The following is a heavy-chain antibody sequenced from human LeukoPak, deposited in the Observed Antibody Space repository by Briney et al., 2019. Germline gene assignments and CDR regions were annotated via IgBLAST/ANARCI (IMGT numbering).Heavy chain of an antibody. J-gene: IGHJ4*02. CDR3: ARPNIRYCSGGACSNDGSDY. CDR2: IYYSGST. D-gene: IGHD2-15*01. V-gene: IGHV4-59*08. Sequence: GSLRLSCAASGFTFSSYSMNWVRQAPGKGLEWIGSIYYSGSTYYNPSLKSRVTISVDTSKKEFSLKLSSVTAADTAVYYCARPNIRYCSGGACSNDGSDYWGQGTLVTVSP. CDR1: GFTFSSYS.